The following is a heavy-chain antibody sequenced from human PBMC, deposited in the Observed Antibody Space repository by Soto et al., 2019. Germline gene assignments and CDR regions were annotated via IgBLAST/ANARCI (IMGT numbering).Heavy chain of an antibody. J-gene: IGHJ5*02. Sequence: EVQLVEAGGGLVQPGGSLRLSCAASGFTFSSYSMNWVRQAPGKGLEWVSYISSSSSTIYYADSVKGRFTISRDNAKNSRSLQTNGLRAEDTAVYYCAREYCSSTSCLNWVDPWGQGTLVTVSS. CDR2: ISSSSSTI. V-gene: IGHV3-48*01. CDR1: GFTFSSYS. D-gene: IGHD2-2*01. CDR3: AREYCSSTSCLNWVDP.